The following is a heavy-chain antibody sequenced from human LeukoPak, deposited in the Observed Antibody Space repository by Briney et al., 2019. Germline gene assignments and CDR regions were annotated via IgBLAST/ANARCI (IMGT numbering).Heavy chain of an antibody. D-gene: IGHD2-15*01. CDR1: GGSISSYY. CDR2: IYYSGST. CDR3: ARIIGYFDY. Sequence: PSETLSLTCTVSGGSISSYYWSWIRQPPGKGLEWIGYIYYSGSTNYNPSLKSRVTISVDTSKNQFPLKLSSVTAADTAVYYCARIIGYFDYWGQGTLVTVSS. J-gene: IGHJ4*02. V-gene: IGHV4-59*01.